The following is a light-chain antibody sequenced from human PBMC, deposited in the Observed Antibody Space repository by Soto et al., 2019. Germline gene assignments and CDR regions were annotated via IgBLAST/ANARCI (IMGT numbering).Light chain of an antibody. CDR1: QGIRNY. CDR3: QKYNSAPLT. Sequence: DIQMTQSPSSLSASVGDRVTITCRASQGIRNYLAWYQQRPGKVPKVLISAASTLHPGVPSRFSGSGSGTDFTLTISSLQPEDVATYYCQKYNSAPLTFCGGTKVEIK. J-gene: IGKJ4*01. CDR2: AAS. V-gene: IGKV1-27*01.